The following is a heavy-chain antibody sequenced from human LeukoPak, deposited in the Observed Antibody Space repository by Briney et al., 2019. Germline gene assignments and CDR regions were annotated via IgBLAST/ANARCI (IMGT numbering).Heavy chain of an antibody. CDR3: ARSFDFWSGSYYFDY. CDR2: IWYDGSNK. D-gene: IGHD3-3*01. V-gene: IGHV3-33*01. Sequence: GGTLRLSCAVSVFTFSSYGMHWVRQAPGKGLGWVAIIWYDGSNKYYTDPVKVRFPISRDNSKNTLYLQMRSLRAEDTAVYYCARSFDFWSGSYYFDYWGQGTLVTVSS. CDR1: VFTFSSYG. J-gene: IGHJ4*02.